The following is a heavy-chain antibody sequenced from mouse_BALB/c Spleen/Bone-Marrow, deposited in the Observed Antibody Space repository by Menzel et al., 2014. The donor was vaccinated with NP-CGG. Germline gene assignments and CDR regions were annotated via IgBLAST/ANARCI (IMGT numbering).Heavy chain of an antibody. J-gene: IGHJ4*01. CDR2: ISGVSSTI. D-gene: IGHD1-1*01. CDR1: GFTFSNFG. V-gene: IGHV5-17*02. CDR3: ARSTWSYYNSMAD. Sequence: EVKMVESGGGLVQPGGHRKLSCAASGFTFSNFGIHWVRQAPEKGLEWVAYISGVSSTIYYADTVKGRFTISRDNPKNTLFLQMTSLRSENTAMYYCARSTWSYYNSMADWSQETSVSVSA.